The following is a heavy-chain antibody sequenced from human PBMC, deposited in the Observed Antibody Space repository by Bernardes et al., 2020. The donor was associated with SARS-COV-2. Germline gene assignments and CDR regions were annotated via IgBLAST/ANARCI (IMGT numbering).Heavy chain of an antibody. CDR1: GFTFSNYA. CDR3: ARRGAGLYWYFDL. Sequence: GGSLRLSCAASGFTFSNYAMNWVRQAPGKGLEWVSGFSDGGLSTYYADSVKGRFTISRENAKNSMYLQMNSLRAGDTAMYYCARRGAGLYWYFDLWGRGTLVTVSS. J-gene: IGHJ2*01. V-gene: IGHV3-23*01. CDR2: FSDGGLST.